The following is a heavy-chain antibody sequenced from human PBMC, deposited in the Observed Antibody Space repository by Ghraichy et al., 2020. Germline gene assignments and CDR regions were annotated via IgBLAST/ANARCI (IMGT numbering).Heavy chain of an antibody. Sequence: SETLSLTCTVSGDSINYYYWTWIRQPPGKGLEWIGYSYYSETANYNPSLKSRVTISVDMYKNQFSLSVTSVTAADPAVYYCARASYSGTSAEYWCLGTLGTVAS. J-gene: IGHJ4*02. CDR2: SYYSETA. CDR1: GDSINYYY. D-gene: IGHD1-26*01. CDR3: ARASYSGTSAEY. V-gene: IGHV4-59*01.